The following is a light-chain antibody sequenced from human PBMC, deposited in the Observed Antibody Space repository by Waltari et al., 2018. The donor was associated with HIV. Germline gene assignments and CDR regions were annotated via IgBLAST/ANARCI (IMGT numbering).Light chain of an antibody. CDR3: QQYNKWPLT. CDR1: QSISSN. V-gene: IGKV3-15*01. Sequence: EIVMTQSPATLSVSPGERATLSCRASQSISSNLAWYQQKPGQSPRLLIYGASTRATGFPPRFSGSGSGTEFSLTISSLQSEDFAVYYCQQYNKWPLTFGGGTKVEIK. CDR2: GAS. J-gene: IGKJ4*01.